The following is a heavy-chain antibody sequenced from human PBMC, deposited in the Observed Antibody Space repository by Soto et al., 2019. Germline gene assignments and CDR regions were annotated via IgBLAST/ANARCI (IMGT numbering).Heavy chain of an antibody. Sequence: QVQLVESGGGVVQPGRSLRLSCAASGFTFSSYAMHWVRQAPGKGLEWVAVISYDGSNKYYADSVKGRFTISRDNSKNSLYLQMNSLRAEDTAVYYCARGLRWYDSSGYYPYYYYYGMDVWGQGTTVTVSS. D-gene: IGHD3-22*01. CDR2: ISYDGSNK. V-gene: IGHV3-30-3*01. CDR3: ARGLRWYDSSGYYPYYYYYGMDV. J-gene: IGHJ6*02. CDR1: GFTFSSYA.